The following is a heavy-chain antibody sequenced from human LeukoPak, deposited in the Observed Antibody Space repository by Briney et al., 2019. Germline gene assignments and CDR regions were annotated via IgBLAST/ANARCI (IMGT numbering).Heavy chain of an antibody. CDR3: AKEPTSKSNY. J-gene: IGHJ4*02. Sequence: PGGSLGLSCAASGFTFSSYGMHWVRQAPGKGLEWVAFIRYDGSNKYYADSVKGRFTISRDNSKNTLYLQMNSLRAEDTAVYYCAKEPTSKSNYWGQGTLVTVSS. CDR2: IRYDGSNK. D-gene: IGHD3-3*02. CDR1: GFTFSSYG. V-gene: IGHV3-30*02.